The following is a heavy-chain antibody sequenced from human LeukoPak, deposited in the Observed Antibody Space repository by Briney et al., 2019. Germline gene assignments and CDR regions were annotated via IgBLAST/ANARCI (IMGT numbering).Heavy chain of an antibody. Sequence: ASVKVSCKASGYTFTGYYMHWVRQAPGQGLEWMGWINPNSGGTNYAQKFQGRVTMTRDTSISTAYMELSRLRSDDTAVYYCARDAWWARYNYSPFDYWGQGTLVTVSS. J-gene: IGHJ4*02. D-gene: IGHD5-24*01. CDR3: ARDAWWARYNYSPFDY. CDR2: INPNSGGT. CDR1: GYTFTGYY. V-gene: IGHV1-2*02.